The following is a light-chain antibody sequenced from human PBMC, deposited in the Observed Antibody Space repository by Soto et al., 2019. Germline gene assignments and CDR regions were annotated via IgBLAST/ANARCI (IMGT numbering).Light chain of an antibody. CDR1: SSDVGGYNS. CDR3: SSYAGSNNLV. Sequence: QSVLTQPSSASGSPGQSVTISCTGTSSDVGGYNSVSWYQQHPGKAPKLMIYDVTKRPSGVPDRFSGSKSGNTASLTVSGLQAEDEADYYCSSYAGSNNLVFGGGTKLTVL. J-gene: IGLJ2*01. V-gene: IGLV2-8*01. CDR2: DVT.